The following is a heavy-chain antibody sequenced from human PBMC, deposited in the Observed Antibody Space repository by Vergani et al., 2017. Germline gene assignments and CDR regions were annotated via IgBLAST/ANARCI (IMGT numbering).Heavy chain of an antibody. CDR2: IDRNYGVK. V-gene: IGHV3-9*02. CDR1: GSTSQAFA. CDR3: VKDNDYDADGPFDL. D-gene: IGHD3-16*01. J-gene: IGHJ2*01. Sequence: EVQLVEAGGGLVQPGGPLRLSCTAPGSTSQAFAFHWVRQGSGRGLEWVSGIDRNYGVKNGNSFEGRFSISRDNAKKAVFLQMNNLRHEDTALYFCVKDNDYDADGPFDLWGRGTLVTVSS.